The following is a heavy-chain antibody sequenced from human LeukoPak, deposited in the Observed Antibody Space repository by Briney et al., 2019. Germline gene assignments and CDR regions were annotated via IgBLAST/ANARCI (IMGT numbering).Heavy chain of an antibody. Sequence: SETLSLTCAVSGGSISSGGYSWSWIRQPPGKGLEWIGYIYHSGSTYYNPSLKSRVTISVDRSKNQFPLKLSSVTAADTAVYYCARQTTVTTNYFDYWGQGTLVTVSS. J-gene: IGHJ4*02. D-gene: IGHD4-17*01. CDR1: GGSISSGGYS. CDR3: ARQTTVTTNYFDY. CDR2: IYHSGST. V-gene: IGHV4-30-2*01.